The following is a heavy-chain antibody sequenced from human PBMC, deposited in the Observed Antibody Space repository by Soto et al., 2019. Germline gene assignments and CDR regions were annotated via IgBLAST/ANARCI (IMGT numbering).Heavy chain of an antibody. D-gene: IGHD3-3*01. V-gene: IGHV3-53*01. J-gene: IGHJ4*02. CDR1: GFTVSSNY. Sequence: GGSLRLSCAASGFTVSSNYMSWVRQAPGKGLEWVSVIYSGGSTYYADSVKGRFTISRDNSKNTLYLQMNSLRAEDTAVYYCASSMSDFWNPFKLWGQGTLVTVSS. CDR2: IYSGGST. CDR3: ASSMSDFWNPFKL.